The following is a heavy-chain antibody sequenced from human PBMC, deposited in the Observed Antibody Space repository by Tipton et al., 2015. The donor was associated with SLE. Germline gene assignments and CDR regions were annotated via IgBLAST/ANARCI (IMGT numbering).Heavy chain of an antibody. CDR2: IYHSGST. V-gene: IGHV4-59*12. J-gene: IGHJ4*02. Sequence: TLSLTCTVSGGSISSYYWSWIRQPPGKGLEWIGSIYHSGSTYYNPSLKSRVTISVDTSKNQFSLKLSSVTAADTAVYYCARGLHYSSSWYFYWGQGTLVTVSS. D-gene: IGHD6-13*01. CDR1: GGSISSYY. CDR3: ARGLHYSSSWYFY.